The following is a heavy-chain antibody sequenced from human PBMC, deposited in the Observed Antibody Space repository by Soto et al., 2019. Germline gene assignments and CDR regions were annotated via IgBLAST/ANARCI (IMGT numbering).Heavy chain of an antibody. D-gene: IGHD1-26*01. CDR2: IKQDGNEK. CDR3: ARPLATGWELRIYGY. J-gene: IGHJ4*02. Sequence: EVQLVESGGGLVQPGGSLRLSCVASGFTFSSYWMTWVRQAPGKGLEWVANIKQDGNEKYYVDSVVGRFTISRDNDKNSQYLQMNSLRAEDTAVYYCARPLATGWELRIYGYWGQGTLVTVSS. CDR1: GFTFSSYW. V-gene: IGHV3-7*01.